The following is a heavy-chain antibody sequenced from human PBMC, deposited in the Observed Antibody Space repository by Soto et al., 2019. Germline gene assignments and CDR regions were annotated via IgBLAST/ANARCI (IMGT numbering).Heavy chain of an antibody. CDR3: ASAPRSITVTTSSEDFQH. CDR1: GGTFSGYA. J-gene: IGHJ1*01. CDR2: IIPLLGIT. V-gene: IGHV1-69*01. D-gene: IGHD1-20*01. Sequence: QAQLMQSGAEVKKPGSSVKVSCKASGGTFSGYAINWVRQAPGQGLEWMGGIIPLLGITDYGQKFQGRITIVADESTGTAYMDLRGLRSEDTAVYYCASAPRSITVTTSSEDFQHWGQGTLVSVSS.